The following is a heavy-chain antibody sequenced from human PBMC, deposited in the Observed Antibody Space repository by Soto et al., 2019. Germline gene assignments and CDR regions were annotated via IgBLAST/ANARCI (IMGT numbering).Heavy chain of an antibody. D-gene: IGHD2-21*01. CDR1: GFTFSSYL. J-gene: IGHJ4*02. Sequence: PGGSLRLSCVASGFTFSSYLMHWVRQTPGKGLVWVSRISHDGTVTTYADSVRGRFTVSRDNAKNTLYLQMSSLRAEDTAVYYCSRDRDWVFFDYWGQGTLVTVSS. CDR2: ISHDGTVT. CDR3: SRDRDWVFFDY. V-gene: IGHV3-74*01.